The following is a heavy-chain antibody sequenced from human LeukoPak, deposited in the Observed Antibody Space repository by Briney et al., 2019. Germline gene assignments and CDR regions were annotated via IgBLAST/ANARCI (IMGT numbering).Heavy chain of an antibody. CDR1: GFSLSTTGVG. V-gene: IGHV2-5*02. Sequence: SGPTLVNPTQTLTLTCTFSGFSLSTTGVGVGWMRQPPGKALEWLALIYWDDDKRYSPSLKRRLTIFKDTSYNQVVLVMTDLDPVDTATYYCAHRRSAYDWNHGDFDYWGQGTLVTVSS. CDR3: AHRRSAYDWNHGDFDY. J-gene: IGHJ4*02. CDR2: IYWDDDK. D-gene: IGHD1-14*01.